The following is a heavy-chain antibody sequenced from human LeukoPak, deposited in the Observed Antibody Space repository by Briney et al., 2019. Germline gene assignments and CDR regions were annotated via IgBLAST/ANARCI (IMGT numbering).Heavy chain of an antibody. CDR3: AANVPTYYDFWDAFDI. CDR2: IYYSGST. J-gene: IGHJ3*02. D-gene: IGHD3-3*01. Sequence: SETLSLTCTVSGGSISSYYWSWIRQPPGKGLEWIGYIYYSGSTNYNPSLKSRVTISVDTSKNQFSLKLSSVTAAGMAVYYCAANVPTYYDFWDAFDIWGQGTMVTVSS. CDR1: GGSISSYY. V-gene: IGHV4-59*01.